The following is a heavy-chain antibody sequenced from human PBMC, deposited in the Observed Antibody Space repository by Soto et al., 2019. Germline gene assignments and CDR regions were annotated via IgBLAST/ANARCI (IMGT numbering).Heavy chain of an antibody. J-gene: IGHJ6*02. Sequence: PGESLKISCKGSGYSFTSYWIGWVRQMPGKGLEWMGIIYPGESDTRYSPSFQGQVTISADKSISTAYLQWSSLKASDTAMYYCARRSRYAVGVYGMDVWGQGTTVTVS. CDR2: IYPGESDT. V-gene: IGHV5-51*01. CDR3: ARRSRYAVGVYGMDV. D-gene: IGHD2-2*01. CDR1: GYSFTSYW.